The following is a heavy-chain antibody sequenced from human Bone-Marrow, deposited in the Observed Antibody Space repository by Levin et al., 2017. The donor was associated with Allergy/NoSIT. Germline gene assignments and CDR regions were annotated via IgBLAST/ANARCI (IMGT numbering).Heavy chain of an antibody. CDR1: GGSISGSRYY. Sequence: PSETLSLTCTVSGGSISGSRYYWSWIRQTPGKGLEWIGSLYYSGSTYNNPSLKRRVTISVDTSKNQFSLKLSSVTAADTALYYCAREAPRGHISGSASDAFDIWGQGTMVTVSS. J-gene: IGHJ3*02. CDR3: AREAPRGHISGSASDAFDI. V-gene: IGHV4-39*07. D-gene: IGHD5-18*01. CDR2: LYYSGST.